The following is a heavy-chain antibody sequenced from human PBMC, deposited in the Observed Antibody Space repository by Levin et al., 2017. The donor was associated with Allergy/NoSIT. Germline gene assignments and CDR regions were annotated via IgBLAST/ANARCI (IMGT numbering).Heavy chain of an antibody. Sequence: SSETLSLTCTVSGGSTSGYYWSWIRQPPGKELEWIAYIYNSVTTNYSPSLKSRLSISIDTSRNQISLKLTSVTAADTAVYYCARLGPPASYAFDIWGQGTMVTVSS. V-gene: IGHV4-59*01. D-gene: IGHD3/OR15-3a*01. CDR3: ARLGPPASYAFDI. J-gene: IGHJ3*02. CDR1: GGSTSGYY. CDR2: IYNSVTT.